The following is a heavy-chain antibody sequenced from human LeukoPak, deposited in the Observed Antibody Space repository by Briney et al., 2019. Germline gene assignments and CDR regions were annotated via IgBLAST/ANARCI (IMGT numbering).Heavy chain of an antibody. V-gene: IGHV3-23*01. D-gene: IGHD5-18*01. J-gene: IGHJ5*02. CDR2: ISGSGGST. Sequence: GGSLRLSCAASGFTFSSYAMSWVRQAPGKGLEWVSAISGSGGSTYYADSVKGRFTISRDNSKNTLYLQMNSLRAEDTAVYYCAIDGIQLWFNWFDPWGQGTLVTVSS. CDR3: AIDGIQLWFNWFDP. CDR1: GFTFSSYA.